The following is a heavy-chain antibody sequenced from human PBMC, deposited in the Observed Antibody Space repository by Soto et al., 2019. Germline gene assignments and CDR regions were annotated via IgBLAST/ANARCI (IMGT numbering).Heavy chain of an antibody. V-gene: IGHV3-30*18. CDR2: ISYDGSNK. CDR1: GFTFSSYG. Sequence: GGSLRLSCAASGFTFSSYGMHWVRQAPGKGLEWVAVISYDGSNKYYADSVKGRFTISRDNSKNTLYLQMNSLRAEDTAVYYCAKDRSGSGYDWDYFDYWGQGT. CDR3: AKDRSGSGYDWDYFDY. D-gene: IGHD5-12*01. J-gene: IGHJ4*02.